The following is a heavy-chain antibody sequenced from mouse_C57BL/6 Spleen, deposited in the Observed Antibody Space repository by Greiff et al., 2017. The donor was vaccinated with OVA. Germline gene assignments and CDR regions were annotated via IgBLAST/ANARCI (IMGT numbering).Heavy chain of an antibody. CDR1: GFSLTSYG. CDR2: IWSGGST. V-gene: IGHV2-4*01. CDR3: ASHYDYDGYYFDY. D-gene: IGHD2-4*01. J-gene: IGHJ2*01. Sequence: QVQLKQSGPGLVQPSQSLSITCTVSGFSLTSYGVHWVRQPPGKGLEWLGVIWSGGSTDYNAAFISRLSISKDNSKSQVFFKMNSLQADDTAIYYCASHYDYDGYYFDYWGQGTTLTVSS.